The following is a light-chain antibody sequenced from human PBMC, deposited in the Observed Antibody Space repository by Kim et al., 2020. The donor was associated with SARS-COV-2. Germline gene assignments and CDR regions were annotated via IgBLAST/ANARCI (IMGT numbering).Light chain of an antibody. CDR3: NSRDSNDNVV. Sequence: VALGQTVRITCKGDSLRSYDASWYQQKPGQAPIVFIYGKNNRPSGIPDRFSGSSSGNTASLTITGTQAGDEADYYCNSRDSNDNVVFGGGTQLTVL. J-gene: IGLJ2*01. CDR2: GKN. V-gene: IGLV3-19*01. CDR1: SLRSYD.